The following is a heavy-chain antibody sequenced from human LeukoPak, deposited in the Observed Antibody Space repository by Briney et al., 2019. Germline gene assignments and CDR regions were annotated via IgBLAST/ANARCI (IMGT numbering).Heavy chain of an antibody. V-gene: IGHV3-21*01. J-gene: IGHJ4*02. CDR3: ARSIPYGTTWYGRSDY. CDR1: GFTFSSYS. CDR2: ISSSSNYI. D-gene: IGHD6-13*01. Sequence: GGSLRLSCAASGFTFSSYSMNWVRQAPGKGLEWVSSISSSSNYIYYAESMKGRFTISRDNAKNSLYLQMNSLRAEDTAVYYCARSIPYGTTWYGRSDYWGQGTLVTVSS.